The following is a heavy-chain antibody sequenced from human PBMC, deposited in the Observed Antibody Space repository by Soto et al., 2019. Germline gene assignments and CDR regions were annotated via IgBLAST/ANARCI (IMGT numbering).Heavy chain of an antibody. CDR2: ISWDGGST. Sequence: EVQLVESGGVVVQPGGCLRLCCAASGFTFDDYTMHWVRQAPGKGLEWVSLISWDGGSTYYADSVKGRFTISRDNSKNSLYLQMNSLRTEDTALYYCAKDRNHYDGYYFDYWGQGTLVTVSS. D-gene: IGHD3-22*01. CDR3: AKDRNHYDGYYFDY. J-gene: IGHJ4*02. V-gene: IGHV3-43*01. CDR1: GFTFDDYT.